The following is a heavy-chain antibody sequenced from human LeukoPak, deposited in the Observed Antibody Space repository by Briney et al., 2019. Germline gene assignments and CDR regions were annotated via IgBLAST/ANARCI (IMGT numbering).Heavy chain of an antibody. Sequence: SETLSLTCAVYGGSFSGYYWSWIRQPPGKGLEWIGEINHSGSTNYNPSLKSRVTISVDTSKNQFSLKLSSVTAADTAVYYCARGGDYDFWSGDRAYYYGMDVWGQGTTVTVSS. D-gene: IGHD3-3*01. J-gene: IGHJ6*02. CDR2: INHSGST. CDR3: ARGGDYDFWSGDRAYYYGMDV. V-gene: IGHV4-34*01. CDR1: GGSFSGYY.